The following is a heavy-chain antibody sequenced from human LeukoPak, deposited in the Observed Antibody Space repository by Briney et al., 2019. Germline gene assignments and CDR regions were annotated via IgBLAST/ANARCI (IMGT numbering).Heavy chain of an antibody. Sequence: ASVKVSCKASGYTFTGYYMHWVRQAPGQGLEWMGWINPNSGGTNYAQKFQGRVTMTRDTSISTAYMELSRLRSDDTAVYYCARPGASGYDFLYFDYWGQGTLVTVSS. D-gene: IGHD5-12*01. CDR1: GYTFTGYY. CDR3: ARPGASGYDFLYFDY. CDR2: INPNSGGT. V-gene: IGHV1-2*02. J-gene: IGHJ4*02.